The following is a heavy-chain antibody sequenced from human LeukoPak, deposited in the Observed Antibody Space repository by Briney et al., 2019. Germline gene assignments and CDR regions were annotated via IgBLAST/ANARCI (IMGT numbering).Heavy chain of an antibody. J-gene: IGHJ4*02. CDR3: AIHSSGWYQGFY. Sequence: GGSLRLSCAASGFPFSSYGMNWARQAPGKGLEWVSYISTSGNYIYYADSVKGRFTISRDNAKNSLYLQMKSLRAEDSAVYYCAIHSSGWYQGFYWGQGTLLTVSS. V-gene: IGHV3-21*01. CDR1: GFPFSSYG. D-gene: IGHD6-19*01. CDR2: ISTSGNYI.